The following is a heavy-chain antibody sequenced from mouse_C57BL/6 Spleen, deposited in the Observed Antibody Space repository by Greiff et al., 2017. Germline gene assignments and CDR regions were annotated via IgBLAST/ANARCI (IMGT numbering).Heavy chain of an antibody. CDR3: ARVSPQAMDY. CDR2: IDPSDSYT. CDR1: GYTFTSYW. V-gene: IGHV1-69*01. J-gene: IGHJ4*01. D-gene: IGHD6-2*01. Sequence: QVQLQQSGAELVMPGASVKLSCKASGYTFTSYWMHWVKQRPGQGLEWIGEIDPSDSYTNYNQKFKGKSTLTVDKSSSTAYMQLSSLTSEDSAVYYCARVSPQAMDYWGQGTSVTVSS.